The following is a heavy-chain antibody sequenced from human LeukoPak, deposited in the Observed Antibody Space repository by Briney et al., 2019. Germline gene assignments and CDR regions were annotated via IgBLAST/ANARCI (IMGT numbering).Heavy chain of an antibody. V-gene: IGHV3-30*02. D-gene: IGHD6-13*01. CDR2: IRFDGSNK. CDR3: AKDGTSSWYGHYYYYMDV. Sequence: PGGSLRLSCAASGFTFSSYGMHWVRQAPGKGLEWVAFIRFDGSNKYYADSVKGRFTISRDNSKNTLYLQMNSLRAEDTAVYYCAKDGTSSWYGHYYYYMDVWGKGTTVTISS. J-gene: IGHJ6*03. CDR1: GFTFSSYG.